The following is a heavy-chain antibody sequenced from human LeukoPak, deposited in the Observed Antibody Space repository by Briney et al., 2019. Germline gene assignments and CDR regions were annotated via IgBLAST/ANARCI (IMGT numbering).Heavy chain of an antibody. J-gene: IGHJ4*02. CDR2: LWYDGTTT. D-gene: IGHD7-27*01. CDR1: GFTFSDFG. CDR3: AKDPLLGTNPRASEY. V-gene: IGHV3-33*06. Sequence: GGSLRLSCAASGFTFSDFGMHWVRQAPGRGLEWVALLWYDGTTTYYADSVKGRFTISRDTSKNTLYLQMHSLRVEDTAVYYCAKDPLLGTNPRASEYWGQGTLVTVSS.